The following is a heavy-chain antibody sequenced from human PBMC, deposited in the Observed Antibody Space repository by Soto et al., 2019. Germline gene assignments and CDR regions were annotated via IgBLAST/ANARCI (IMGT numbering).Heavy chain of an antibody. CDR3: AHRRCLGLFAS. CDR1: GVSLKTRGGG. J-gene: IGHJ4*02. V-gene: IGHV2-5*02. D-gene: IGHD1-26*01. CDR2: IHWDDDK. Sequence: QITLKESGPALVKPTQTLTLTCTFSGVSLKTRGGGVGWIRQPPGKALEWLAFIHWDDDKRYRPSLETRLTITKNTSKNQVVLTMTIMDPVDTATYFCAHRRCLGLFASWGQGTLVIVSS.